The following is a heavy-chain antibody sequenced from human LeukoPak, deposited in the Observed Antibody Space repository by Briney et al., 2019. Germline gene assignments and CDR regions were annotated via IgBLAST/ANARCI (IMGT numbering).Heavy chain of an antibody. CDR2: ISGSGNTI. D-gene: IGHD6-13*01. Sequence: GGSLRLSCAASGFSFSDYYMSWIRQAPGKGLEWVSYISGSGNTIFYADSVKGRFTVSTDNAKNSLYLQMNSLKVEDTAVYYCARVFAAALDYWGQGTLVTVSS. CDR3: ARVFAAALDY. CDR1: GFSFSDYY. V-gene: IGHV3-11*01. J-gene: IGHJ4*02.